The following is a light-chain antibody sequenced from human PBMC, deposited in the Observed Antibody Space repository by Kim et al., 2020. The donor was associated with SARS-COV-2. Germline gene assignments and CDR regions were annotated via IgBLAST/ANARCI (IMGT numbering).Light chain of an antibody. J-gene: IGLJ3*02. V-gene: IGLV3-1*01. CDR3: QAWDSSTGV. CDR2: QDS. Sequence: SYELTQPPSVSVSPGQTASITCSGDKLGDKYACWYQQKPGQSPVLVIYQDSKRPSGIPERFSGSNSGNPATLTISGTQARDEADYYCQAWDSSTGVFGGG. CDR1: KLGDKY.